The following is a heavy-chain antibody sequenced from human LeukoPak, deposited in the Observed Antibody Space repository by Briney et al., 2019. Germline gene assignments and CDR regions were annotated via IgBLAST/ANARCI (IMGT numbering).Heavy chain of an antibody. CDR1: GYSFTSYW. CDR2: IYPDDSDT. CDR3: ARHPLWSGYDSSDWFDP. V-gene: IGHV5-51*01. D-gene: IGHD5-12*01. Sequence: GESLKISCKGSGYSFTSYWIGWVRQMPGKGLEWMGIIYPDDSDTRYSPSFQGQVTISADKSISTAYLQWSSLKASDTAMYYCARHPLWSGYDSSDWFDPWGQGTLVTVSS. J-gene: IGHJ5*02.